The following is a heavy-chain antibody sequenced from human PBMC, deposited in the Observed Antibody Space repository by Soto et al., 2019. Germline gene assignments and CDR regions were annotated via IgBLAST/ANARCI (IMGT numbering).Heavy chain of an antibody. D-gene: IGHD5-18*01. CDR2: IYHSGST. CDR3: ARTPWILTYGMDV. Sequence: PSETLSLTCAVSGCSISSGGYSWSWIRQPPGKGLEWIGYIYHSGSTYYNPSLKSRVTISVDRSKNQFSLKLSSVTAADTAVCYCARTPWILTYGMDVWGQGTTVTVSS. V-gene: IGHV4-30-2*01. CDR1: GCSISSGGYS. J-gene: IGHJ6*02.